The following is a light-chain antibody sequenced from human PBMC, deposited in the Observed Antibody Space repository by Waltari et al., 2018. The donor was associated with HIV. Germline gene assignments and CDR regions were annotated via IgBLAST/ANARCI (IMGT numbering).Light chain of an antibody. CDR2: RNN. CDR3: AAWDDSLSGVL. V-gene: IGLV1-47*01. Sequence: QSVLTQPPSASGAPGQRVTMSCSGSSPHLGGNYVHSYQHPPGSAPKLLISRNNNRPSGVPDRFSGSKSGTSASLAISGLRSEDEADYYCAAWDDSLSGVLFGGGTKLTVL. J-gene: IGLJ3*02. CDR1: SPHLGGNY.